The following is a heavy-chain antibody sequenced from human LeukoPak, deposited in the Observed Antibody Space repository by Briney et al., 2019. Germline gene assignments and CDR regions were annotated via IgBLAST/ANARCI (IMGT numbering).Heavy chain of an antibody. Sequence: KPSETLSLTCAVYGGSFSGYYWSWIRQPPGKWLEWIGEINHSGSTNYNPSLKSRVAISVDTSKNQFSLKLSSVTAAETAVYYCARVRTYDYVWRSYRFWHYWGQGTLVTVSS. CDR1: GGSFSGYY. V-gene: IGHV4-34*01. CDR3: ARVRTYDYVWRSYRFWHY. CDR2: INHSGST. D-gene: IGHD3-16*02. J-gene: IGHJ4*02.